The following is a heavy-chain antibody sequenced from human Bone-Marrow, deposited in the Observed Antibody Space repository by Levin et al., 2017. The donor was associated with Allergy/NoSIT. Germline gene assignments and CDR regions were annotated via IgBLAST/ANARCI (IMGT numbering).Heavy chain of an antibody. CDR1: GYTFTGYN. Sequence: GESLKISCKTSGYTFTGYNIYWVRQAPGQGLEWMGWINPDSSDTHYTHNFHGRVTMTRDTSISTVYLELRRLTSDDTAVYYCARQLDSGYDSAYFDYWGQGALVTVSS. D-gene: IGHD5-12*01. CDR2: INPDSSDT. J-gene: IGHJ4*02. CDR3: ARQLDSGYDSAYFDY. V-gene: IGHV1-2*07.